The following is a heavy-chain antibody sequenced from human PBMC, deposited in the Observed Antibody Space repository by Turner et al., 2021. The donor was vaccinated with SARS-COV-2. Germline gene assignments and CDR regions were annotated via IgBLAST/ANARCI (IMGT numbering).Heavy chain of an antibody. V-gene: IGHV1-18*01. D-gene: IGHD3-3*01. CDR1: GYTFTSYG. CDR3: ARVNDRFGYDFRQTYYFDY. CDR2: ISGYNGNT. J-gene: IGHJ4*02. Sequence: QVQLVQSGAEMKKPGASMKVSCKASGYTFTSYGISWVRQAPGQGLEWMGWISGYNGNTKYVQKFQGRVTMTTDTSTSTAYMELRSLRSDDTAVYYCARVNDRFGYDFRQTYYFDYWGQGTLVTVSS.